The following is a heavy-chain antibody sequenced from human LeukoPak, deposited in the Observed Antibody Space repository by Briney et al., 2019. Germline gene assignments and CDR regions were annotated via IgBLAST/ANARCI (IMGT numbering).Heavy chain of an antibody. V-gene: IGHV3-30*02. J-gene: IGHJ4*02. CDR1: GFTFSSYG. Sequence: PGGSLRLSCAASGFTFSSYGMHWVRQAPGTGLEWVAFISHEGSEKYFADSVKGRFTISRDNSKNTLYLQMNSLRDEDTAVYYWATDRGWFFDNWGQGTLVTVAS. CDR2: ISHEGSEK. D-gene: IGHD2-15*01. CDR3: ATDRGWFFDN.